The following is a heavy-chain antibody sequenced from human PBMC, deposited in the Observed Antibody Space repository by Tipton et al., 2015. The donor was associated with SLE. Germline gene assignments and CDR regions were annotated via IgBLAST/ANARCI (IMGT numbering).Heavy chain of an antibody. CDR3: ARDNGDGYNSMDV. D-gene: IGHD5-24*01. CDR1: GFTFSSYW. J-gene: IGHJ6*02. V-gene: IGHV3-74*01. CDR2: IDNDGSST. Sequence: GSLRLSCAASGFTFSSYWMYWVRQAPGKGLEWVSRIDNDGSSTSYADSVKGRFTISRDNSKNTLYLQMNSLRAEDTAVYYCARDNGDGYNSMDVWGQGTTVAVSS.